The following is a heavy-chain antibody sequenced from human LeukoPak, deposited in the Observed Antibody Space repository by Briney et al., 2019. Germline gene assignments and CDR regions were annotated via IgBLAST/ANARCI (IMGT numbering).Heavy chain of an antibody. CDR2: INPNSGGT. V-gene: IGHV1-2*02. CDR1: GYTFTGYY. J-gene: IGHJ6*02. Sequence: ASVKVSCKASGYTFTGYYMHWVRQGPGQGLEWMGWINPNSGGTNYAQKFQGRVTMTRDTSISTAYMELSRLRSDDTAVYYCAREVTGDPYYYYGMDVWGQGTTVTVSS. CDR3: AREVTGDPYYYYGMDV. D-gene: IGHD7-27*01.